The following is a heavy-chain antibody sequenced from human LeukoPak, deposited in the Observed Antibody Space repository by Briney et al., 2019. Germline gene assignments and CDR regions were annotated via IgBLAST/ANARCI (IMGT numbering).Heavy chain of an antibody. CDR1: GYTFTSYG. V-gene: IGHV1-18*01. J-gene: IGHJ6*02. CDR3: ARDRKVVTMIVVVDYYYYGMDV. Sequence: ASVKVSCKASGYTFTSYGISWVQQAPGQGLEWMGWISAYNGNTNYAQKLQGRVTMTTDTSTSTAYMELRSLRSDDTAVYYCARDRKVVTMIVVVDYYYYGMDVWGQGTTVTVSS. CDR2: ISAYNGNT. D-gene: IGHD3-22*01.